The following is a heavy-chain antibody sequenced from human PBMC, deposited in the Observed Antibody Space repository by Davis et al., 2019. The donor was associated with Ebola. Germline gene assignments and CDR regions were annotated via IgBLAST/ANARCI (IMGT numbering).Heavy chain of an antibody. D-gene: IGHD2/OR15-2a*01. Sequence: GESLKISCEASGFTFSNTDMNWVRQAPGKGLEWVSGISGSGGSTSYADSVKGRFTISRENSKNTLYLQMDSLRAEDTAVFYCAEGGTTNFLDENWGQGTLVTVSS. CDR2: ISGSGGST. J-gene: IGHJ4*02. V-gene: IGHV3-23*01. CDR1: GFTFSNTD. CDR3: AEGGTTNFLDEN.